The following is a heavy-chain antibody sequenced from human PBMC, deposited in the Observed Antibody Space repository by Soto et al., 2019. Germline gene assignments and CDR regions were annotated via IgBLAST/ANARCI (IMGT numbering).Heavy chain of an antibody. CDR3: ARDLSGITDY. Sequence: SCKASGYTFTSYYMHWVRQAPGKGLEWVAVIWYDGSNKYYADSVKGRFTISRDNSKNTLYLQMNSLRAEDTAVYYCARDLSGITDYWGQGTLVTVSS. D-gene: IGHD3-3*01. J-gene: IGHJ4*02. CDR1: GYTFTSYY. V-gene: IGHV3-33*01. CDR2: IWYDGSNK.